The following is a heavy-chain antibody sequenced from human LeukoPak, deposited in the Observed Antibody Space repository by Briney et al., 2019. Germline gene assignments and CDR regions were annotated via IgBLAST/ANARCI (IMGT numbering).Heavy chain of an antibody. D-gene: IGHD3-3*01. J-gene: IGHJ4*02. CDR1: GFTFSSYG. Sequence: GSLRLSCAASGFTFSSYGMHWVRQAPGKGLEWVAVISYDGSNKYYADSVKGRFTISRDNSKNTLYLQMSSLRAEDAAVYYCAKWEVAGTYYDFWSGYYKGYFDYWGQGTLVTVSS. CDR2: ISYDGSNK. CDR3: AKWEVAGTYYDFWSGYYKGYFDY. V-gene: IGHV3-30*18.